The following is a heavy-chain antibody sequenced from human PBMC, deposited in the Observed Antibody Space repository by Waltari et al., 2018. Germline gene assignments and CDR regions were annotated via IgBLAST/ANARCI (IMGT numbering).Heavy chain of an antibody. J-gene: IGHJ4*02. CDR3: ARDWEGERPNFDY. V-gene: IGHV3-7*01. CDR2: INQDGSKK. CDR1: GFSFSPYW. D-gene: IGHD1-26*01. Sequence: EVQLVESGGGLVEPGGSLRLSCVASGFSFSPYWMSLVRQAPGKGLGWGADINQDGSKKYYMGSMKGRFTISRDNAKSSVYLEMNSLRGDDTAVYYCARDWEGERPNFDYWGQGILVTVSS.